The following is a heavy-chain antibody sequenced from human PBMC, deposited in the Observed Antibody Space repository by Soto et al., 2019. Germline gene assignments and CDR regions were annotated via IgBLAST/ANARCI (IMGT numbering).Heavy chain of an antibody. Sequence: ASVKVSCKASGGTFSSYAISWVRQAPGQGLEWMGGIIPIFGTANYAQKFQGRVTITADESTSTAYMELSSLRSEDTAVYYCARDSLYCTNGVCYHDYYYYYGMDVWGQGTTVTVSS. CDR3: ARDSLYCTNGVCYHDYYYYYGMDV. V-gene: IGHV1-69*13. CDR1: GGTFSSYA. D-gene: IGHD2-8*01. J-gene: IGHJ6*02. CDR2: IIPIFGTA.